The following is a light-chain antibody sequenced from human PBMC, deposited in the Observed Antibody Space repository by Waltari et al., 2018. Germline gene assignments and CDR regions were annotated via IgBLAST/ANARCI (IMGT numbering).Light chain of an antibody. CDR2: YRSDSDK. CDR1: SGINVDTYR. J-gene: IGLJ2*01. V-gene: IGLV5-45*03. CDR3: MIWHSNAVV. Sequence: QAVVTQPSSLSASPGAPASLTCTLRSGINVDTYRLSWYQQKQGIPPQYPLRYRSDSDKHQDSRVPRRFSGSKDASANAGILLISGLQSEDEADYYCMIWHSNAVVFGGGTTLTVL.